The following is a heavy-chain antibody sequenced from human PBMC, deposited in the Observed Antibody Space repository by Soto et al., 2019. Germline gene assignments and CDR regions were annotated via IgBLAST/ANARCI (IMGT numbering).Heavy chain of an antibody. V-gene: IGHV1-18*01. J-gene: IGHJ4*02. CDR3: AKSPRGEMATD. D-gene: IGHD5-12*01. CDR2: INTYNGMT. Sequence: QVQLVQSGGEVKKPGASVTVSCKASGYTFINYHITWVRQAPGQGLEWMAWINTYNGMTDYAQRFQGRVTMTRDTSASTAYMELRNLVSDDTAVYFCAKSPRGEMATDWGQGTLVTVSS. CDR1: GYTFINYH.